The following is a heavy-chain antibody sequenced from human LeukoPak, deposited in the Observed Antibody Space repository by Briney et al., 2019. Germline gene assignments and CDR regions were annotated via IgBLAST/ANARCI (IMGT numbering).Heavy chain of an antibody. Sequence: ASVKVSCKASGYTFTSYDINWVRQATGQGLEWMGWMNPNSGNTGYAQKFQGRVTITRNTSISTAYMELSSLRSEDTAVYYCARGPWDDPRYYNWFDPWGQGTLVTVSS. CDR3: ARGPWDDPRYYNWFDP. J-gene: IGHJ5*02. D-gene: IGHD1-26*01. CDR1: GYTFTSYD. CDR2: MNPNSGNT. V-gene: IGHV1-8*03.